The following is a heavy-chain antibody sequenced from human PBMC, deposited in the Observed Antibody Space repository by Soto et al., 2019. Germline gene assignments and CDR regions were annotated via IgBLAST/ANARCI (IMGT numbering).Heavy chain of an antibody. J-gene: IGHJ4*02. D-gene: IGHD2-15*01. CDR2: MTTTTDGGPP. Sequence: LVESGGGLVQPGRSLRLSCTGSGFTFEDYPLNWFRQPPGGGLEWVGFMTTTTDGGPPAYAASLLGRFTMSRDDSKSIAYLQMNSLEPDDTAIYFCTRALGVVVCTWYSDYGGPGTLVTVSA. CDR1: GFTFEDYP. V-gene: IGHV3-49*03. CDR3: TRALGVVVCTWYSDY.